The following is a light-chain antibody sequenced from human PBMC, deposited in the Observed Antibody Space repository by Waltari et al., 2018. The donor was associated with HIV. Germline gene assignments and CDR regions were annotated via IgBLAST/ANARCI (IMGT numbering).Light chain of an antibody. J-gene: IGLJ1*01. V-gene: IGLV2-14*01. CDR2: EVS. CDR3: SSFSSSSTPYV. Sequence: QSGLTQPASVSGSPGQPLTISCTGTTSDVGGYNYVSWYQQHPGKAPNLIIYEVSNRPAVVSNRFSGSKSGNTASLTISGLQPEDETDYYCSSFSSSSTPYVFGTGTKVTVL. CDR1: TSDVGGYNY.